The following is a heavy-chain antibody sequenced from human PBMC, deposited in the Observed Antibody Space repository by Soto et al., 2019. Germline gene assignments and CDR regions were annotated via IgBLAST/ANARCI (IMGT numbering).Heavy chain of an antibody. Sequence: GGSLRLSCAASGFTFSSYSMNWVRQAPGKGLEWVSYISSSSSTIYYADSVKGRFTISRDNAKNSLYLQMNSLRDEDTAVYYCARELWGYGPDYYYYGMDVWGQGTTVTVSS. J-gene: IGHJ6*02. CDR2: ISSSSSTI. CDR3: ARELWGYGPDYYYYGMDV. CDR1: GFTFSSYS. D-gene: IGHD5-12*01. V-gene: IGHV3-48*02.